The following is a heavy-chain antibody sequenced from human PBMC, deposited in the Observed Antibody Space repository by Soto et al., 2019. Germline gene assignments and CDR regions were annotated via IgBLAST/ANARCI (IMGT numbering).Heavy chain of an antibody. V-gene: IGHV4-31*03. CDR3: ARRIPYYYDSSGYFDAFDI. J-gene: IGHJ3*02. CDR1: GGSISSGGYY. D-gene: IGHD3-22*01. Sequence: ASETLSLTCTVSGGSISSGGYYWSWIRQHPGKGLEWIGYIYYSGSTYCNPSLKSRVTISVDTSKNQFSLKLSSVTAADTAVYYCARRIPYYYDSSGYFDAFDIWGQGTMVTVSS. CDR2: IYYSGST.